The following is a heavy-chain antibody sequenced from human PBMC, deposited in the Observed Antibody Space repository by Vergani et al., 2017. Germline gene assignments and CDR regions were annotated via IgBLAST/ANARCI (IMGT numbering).Heavy chain of an antibody. D-gene: IGHD6-25*01. Sequence: QVQLVQSGAEVKKPGASVKVSCKASGYTFTSYAMHWVRQAPGQRLEWMGWINAGNGNTKYSQKFQGRVTITRDTSASTAYMELSSLRSEDTAVYYCARHAGASSGYYYYYYGMDVWGQGTTVTVSS. CDR3: ARHAGASSGYYYYYYGMDV. CDR1: GYTFTSYA. CDR2: INAGNGNT. V-gene: IGHV1-3*01. J-gene: IGHJ6*02.